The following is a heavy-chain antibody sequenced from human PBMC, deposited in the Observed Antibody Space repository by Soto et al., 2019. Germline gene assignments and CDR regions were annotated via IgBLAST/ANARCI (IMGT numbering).Heavy chain of an antibody. D-gene: IGHD3-3*01. CDR3: AREEYDFWSGYSHSFPLDY. V-gene: IGHV3-30-3*01. J-gene: IGHJ4*02. Sequence: GGSLRLSCAASGFTFSSYAMHWVSQAPGKGLEWVAVISYDGSNKYYADSVKGRFTISRDNSKNTLYLQMNSLRAEDTAVYYCAREEYDFWSGYSHSFPLDYWGQGTLVTVSS. CDR1: GFTFSSYA. CDR2: ISYDGSNK.